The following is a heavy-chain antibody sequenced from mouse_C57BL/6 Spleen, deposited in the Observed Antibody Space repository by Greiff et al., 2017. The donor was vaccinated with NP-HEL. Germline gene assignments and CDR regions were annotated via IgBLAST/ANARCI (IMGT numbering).Heavy chain of an antibody. Sequence: QVQLQQSGAELVRPGTSVKVSCKASGYAFTNYLIEWVKQRPGQGLEWIGVINPGSGGTNSNEEFTGKATLTTDKSASTAYMQLSSLTSEDSAVYYCARWDGGYLDVWGTGTTVTVSS. J-gene: IGHJ1*03. CDR1: GYAFTNYL. CDR2: INPGSGGT. V-gene: IGHV1-54*01. D-gene: IGHD4-1*01. CDR3: ARWDGGYLDV.